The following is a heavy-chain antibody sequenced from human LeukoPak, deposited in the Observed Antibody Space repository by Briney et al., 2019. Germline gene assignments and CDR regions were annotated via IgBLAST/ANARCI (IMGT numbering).Heavy chain of an antibody. V-gene: IGHV4-59*11. CDR2: ISYIGST. Sequence: SETLSLTCAVSDDSFSSHYWTWIRQPPGKGLEWIGYISYIGSTNYNPSLKSRVTISIDTSKNQFSLKLSSVTAADTAVYYCARDLVTVTKAFYIWGQKTKVSVSS. J-gene: IGHJ3*02. CDR3: ARDLVTVTKAFYI. CDR1: DDSFSSHY. D-gene: IGHD4-17*01.